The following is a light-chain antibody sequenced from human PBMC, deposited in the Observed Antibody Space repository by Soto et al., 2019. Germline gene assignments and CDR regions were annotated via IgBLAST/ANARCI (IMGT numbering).Light chain of an antibody. Sequence: EIVLTQSPGTLSLSPGERATLSCRASQSVSSSYLAWYQQKPGQAPRLLIYGASSRATGIPDRFSGSVSGSEFSLTINSLQSEDFAVYYCQQYNDWPPWTFGRGTKVDIK. J-gene: IGKJ1*01. CDR3: QQYNDWPPWT. CDR2: GAS. V-gene: IGKV3-20*01. CDR1: QSVSSSY.